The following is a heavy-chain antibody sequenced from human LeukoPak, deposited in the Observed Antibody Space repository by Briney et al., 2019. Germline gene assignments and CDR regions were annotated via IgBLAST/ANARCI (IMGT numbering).Heavy chain of an antibody. CDR2: IYTSGST. Sequence: SQTLSLTCTASGFSISSGSYYWSWLRQPAGKGLEWIGRIYTSGSTNYNPALESRVTISVDTSKNQFSLKLSSVTAADTAVYYCAREGITIFGVVPAENWFDPWGQGTLVTVSS. CDR1: GFSISSGSYY. V-gene: IGHV4-61*02. J-gene: IGHJ5*02. D-gene: IGHD3-3*01. CDR3: AREGITIFGVVPAENWFDP.